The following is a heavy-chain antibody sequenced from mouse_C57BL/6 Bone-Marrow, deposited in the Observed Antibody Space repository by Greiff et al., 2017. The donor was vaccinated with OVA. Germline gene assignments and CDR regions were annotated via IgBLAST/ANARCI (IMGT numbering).Heavy chain of an antibody. CDR2: IRSKSNNYAT. V-gene: IGHV10-1*01. Sequence: EVMLVESGGGLVQPKGSLKLSCAASGFSFNTYAMNWVRQAPGKGLEWVARIRSKSNNYATYYADSVKDRFTISRDDSESMLYLHMNNLKTEDTAMYYCVRHPWFAYWGQGTLVTVSA. CDR1: GFSFNTYA. J-gene: IGHJ3*01. CDR3: VRHPWFAY.